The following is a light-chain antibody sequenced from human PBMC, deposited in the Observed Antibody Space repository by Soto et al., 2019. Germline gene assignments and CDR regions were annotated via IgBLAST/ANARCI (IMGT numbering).Light chain of an antibody. CDR1: QSVSSSY. Sequence: EIVLTQSPGTLSLSPGERATLSCRASQSVSSSYLAWYQQKPGQAPRLLIYGASSRATGIPDRFSGSGSGTDFTLTISSLEPEDCAVYYCQQYGSSPPFTFGVGTKVEIK. V-gene: IGKV3-20*01. J-gene: IGKJ4*01. CDR2: GAS. CDR3: QQYGSSPPFT.